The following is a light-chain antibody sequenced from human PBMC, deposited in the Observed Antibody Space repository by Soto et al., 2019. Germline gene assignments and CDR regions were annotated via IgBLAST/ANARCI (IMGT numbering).Light chain of an antibody. V-gene: IGLV2-14*01. Sequence: QSVLTQPASVSGSPGQSITISCTGTRRDVGGYNYVSWYQQYPGNPPKLLIYEVTHRPSGVSNRFSGSKSGNTASLTISGLQAEDEADYYCSSYTISNTLPFVFGTGTKVTVL. CDR3: SSYTISNTLPFV. CDR1: RRDVGGYNY. CDR2: EVT. J-gene: IGLJ1*01.